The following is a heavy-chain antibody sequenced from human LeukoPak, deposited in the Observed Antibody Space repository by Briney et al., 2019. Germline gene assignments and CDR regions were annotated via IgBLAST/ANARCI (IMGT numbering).Heavy chain of an antibody. CDR2: ISWNSGSI. V-gene: IGHV3-9*01. J-gene: IGHJ3*02. CDR1: GFTFDDYA. Sequence: GRSLRLSCAASGFTFDDYAMHWVRQAPGKGLEWVSGISWNSGSIGYADSVKGRFTISRDNAKNSLYLQMNSLRAEDTALYYCAKEKGGDYYDRSVSGGAFDIWGQGTMVTVSS. D-gene: IGHD3-22*01. CDR3: AKEKGGDYYDRSVSGGAFDI.